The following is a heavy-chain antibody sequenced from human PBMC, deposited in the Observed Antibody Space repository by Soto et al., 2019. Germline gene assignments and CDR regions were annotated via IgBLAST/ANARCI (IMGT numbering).Heavy chain of an antibody. D-gene: IGHD3-10*01. CDR2: INPSGGST. CDR1: GYTFTSYY. J-gene: IGHJ6*02. CDR3: ARDLGPKITMVRGAAVDYYYYGMDV. V-gene: IGHV1-46*01. Sequence: ASVKVSCKASGYTFTSYYMHWVRQAPGQGLEWMGIINPSGGSTSYAQKFQGRVTMTRDTSTSTVYMELSSLRSEDTAVYYCARDLGPKITMVRGAAVDYYYYGMDVWGQGTTVTVSS.